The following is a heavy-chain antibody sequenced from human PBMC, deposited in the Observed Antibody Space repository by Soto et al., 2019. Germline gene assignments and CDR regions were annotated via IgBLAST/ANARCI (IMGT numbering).Heavy chain of an antibody. Sequence: PGGSLRLSCAASGFTFSSYAMNWVRQAPGKGLEWGSAISGSGGSTYYAASVKGRFTISRHSSKNTLYLQMNRLRAEDTAVYYCAKGNSWSPALVLDIWGQGTMVTVSS. CDR1: GFTFSSYA. V-gene: IGHV3-23*01. CDR2: ISGSGGST. CDR3: AKGNSWSPALVLDI. J-gene: IGHJ3*02. D-gene: IGHD1-7*01.